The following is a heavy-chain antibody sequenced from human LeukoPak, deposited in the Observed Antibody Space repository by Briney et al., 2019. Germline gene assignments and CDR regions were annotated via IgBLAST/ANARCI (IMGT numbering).Heavy chain of an antibody. CDR1: GFTFSSYA. J-gene: IGHJ3*02. V-gene: IGHV3-64*01. Sequence: GESLRPSCAASGFTFSSYAMHWVRQAPGKGLEYVSGSSSNGGSTYYANSVKGRFTISRDNSKNTLYLQMGSLRAEDMAVYYCASSVRSSWDVHNDAFDIWGQGTMVTVSS. CDR3: ASSVRSSWDVHNDAFDI. D-gene: IGHD6-13*01. CDR2: SSSNGGST.